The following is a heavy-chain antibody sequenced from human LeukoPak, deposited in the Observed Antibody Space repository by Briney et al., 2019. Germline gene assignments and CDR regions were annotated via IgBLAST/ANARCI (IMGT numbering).Heavy chain of an antibody. CDR1: GXSFTSYC. V-gene: IGHV5-51*01. Sequence: GESLKISCKVSGXSFTSYCIGWVRQMPGKGLEWMGIISPGDSDTRYNPSFQGQVTISADKSISTAYLQWSSLKASDTAMYYCARQMERYYGSESGIDYFDYWGQGTLVAVSS. J-gene: IGHJ4*02. D-gene: IGHD3-10*01. CDR3: ARQMERYYGSESGIDYFDY. CDR2: ISPGDSDT.